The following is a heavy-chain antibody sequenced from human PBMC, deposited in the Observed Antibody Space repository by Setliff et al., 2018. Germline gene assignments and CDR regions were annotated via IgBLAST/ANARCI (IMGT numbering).Heavy chain of an antibody. CDR2: MNPNSGNT. CDR1: GYTFTSYD. J-gene: IGHJ3*02. V-gene: IGHV1-8*01. D-gene: IGHD3-22*01. Sequence: ASVKVSCKASGYTFTSYDINWVRQATGQGLEWMGWMNPNSGNTGYAQKFQGRFTMTRNTSISTAYMELSSLRSEDTAVYYCARGLTYYYDSSVRFLDAFDIWGQGTMVTVS. CDR3: ARGLTYYYDSSVRFLDAFDI.